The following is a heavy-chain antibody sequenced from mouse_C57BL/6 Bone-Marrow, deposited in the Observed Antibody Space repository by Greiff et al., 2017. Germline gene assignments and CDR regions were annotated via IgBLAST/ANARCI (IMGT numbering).Heavy chain of an antibody. V-gene: IGHV1-54*01. CDR1: GYAFTNYL. D-gene: IGHD2-3*01. Sequence: QVQLQQSGAELVRPGTSVKVSCKASGYAFTNYLIEWVKQRPGQGLEWIGVINPGSGGTNYNEKFKGKATLTADKSSSTAYMQLSSLTSEDSAVYFCARWLLRGGTFFAYGGQGTLVTVSA. CDR3: ARWLLRGGTFFAY. J-gene: IGHJ3*01. CDR2: INPGSGGT.